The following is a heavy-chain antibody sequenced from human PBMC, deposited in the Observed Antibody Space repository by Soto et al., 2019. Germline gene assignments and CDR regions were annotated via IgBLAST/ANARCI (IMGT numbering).Heavy chain of an antibody. J-gene: IGHJ3*02. V-gene: IGHV4-34*01. CDR1: GGSFSGYY. CDR2: INHSGST. Sequence: SETLSLTCAVYGGSFSGYYWSWIRQPPGKGLEWIGEINHSGSTNYNPSLKSRVTISVDTSKNHFSLKLSSVTAADTAVYYCATYDYGDYVAFDIWGQGTMVTVSS. D-gene: IGHD4-17*01. CDR3: ATYDYGDYVAFDI.